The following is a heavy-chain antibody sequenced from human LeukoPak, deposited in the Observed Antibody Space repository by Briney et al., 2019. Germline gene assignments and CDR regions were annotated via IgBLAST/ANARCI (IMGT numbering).Heavy chain of an antibody. D-gene: IGHD4-17*01. Sequence: GGSLRLSCVASGFTFSSYSMNWVRQAPGKGLEWVSSISSSSSCIYHADSVKGRFTISRDNAKNSVYLQMNSLRAEDTAVYYCARTNEDYGDYYPFDYWGQGTLVTVSS. CDR3: ARTNEDYGDYYPFDY. J-gene: IGHJ4*02. CDR1: GFTFSSYS. CDR2: ISSSSSCI. V-gene: IGHV3-21*01.